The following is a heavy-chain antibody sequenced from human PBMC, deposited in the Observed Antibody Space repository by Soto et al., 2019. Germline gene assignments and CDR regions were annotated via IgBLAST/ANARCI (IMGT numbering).Heavy chain of an antibody. V-gene: IGHV3-33*01. J-gene: IGHJ4*02. Sequence: ESGGGVVQPGRSLRLSCAASGFTFSSYGMHWVRQAPGKGLEWVAVIWYDGSNKYYADSVKGRFTISRDNSKNTLYLQMNSLRAEDTAVYYCARAPNYYDSSGYYGYWGQGTLVTVSS. CDR2: IWYDGSNK. CDR1: GFTFSSYG. CDR3: ARAPNYYDSSGYYGY. D-gene: IGHD3-22*01.